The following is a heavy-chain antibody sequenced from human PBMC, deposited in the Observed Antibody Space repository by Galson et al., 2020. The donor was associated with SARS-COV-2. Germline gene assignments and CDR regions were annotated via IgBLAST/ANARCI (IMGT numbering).Heavy chain of an antibody. CDR1: GYSISTTNY. J-gene: IGHJ2*01. CDR3: ARQGVNMIVLVTVPGWYFDL. CDR2: IYPSGST. D-gene: IGHD3-22*01. V-gene: IGHV4-38-2*01. Sequence: SETLSLTFAVSGYSISTTNYWGWVRQPPGKGLEWIGSIYPSGSTYYNPSLKSRVTISLDTSKNQFSLRLDSVTAADTALYYCARQGVNMIVLVTVPGWYFDLWGRGTLVTVSS.